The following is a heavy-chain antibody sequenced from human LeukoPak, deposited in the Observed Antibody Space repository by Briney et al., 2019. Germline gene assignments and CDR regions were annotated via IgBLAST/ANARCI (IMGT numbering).Heavy chain of an antibody. J-gene: IGHJ4*02. CDR3: ARDLANYYVDY. D-gene: IGHD3-10*01. CDR2: IYYSGST. Sequence: SETLSLTCTVSGGSISSSSYYWGWIRQPPGKGLEWIGSIYYSGSTYYNPSLKSRVTISVDTSKNQFSLKLSSVTAADTAVYYCARDLANYYVDYWGQGTLVTVSS. CDR1: GGSISSSSYY. V-gene: IGHV4-39*02.